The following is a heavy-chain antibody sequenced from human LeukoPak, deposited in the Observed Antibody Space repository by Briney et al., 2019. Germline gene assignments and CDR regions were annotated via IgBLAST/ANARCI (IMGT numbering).Heavy chain of an antibody. Sequence: ASVKVSCKASGYTFTSYGISWVRQAPGQGLEWMGWISAYNGNTNYAQKLQGRVTMTTDTSTSTAYMELRSLRSDDTAVYYWARGGGIVVVPADHFDYWGQGTLVTVSS. CDR3: ARGGGIVVVPADHFDY. V-gene: IGHV1-18*01. CDR2: ISAYNGNT. CDR1: GYTFTSYG. J-gene: IGHJ4*02. D-gene: IGHD2-2*01.